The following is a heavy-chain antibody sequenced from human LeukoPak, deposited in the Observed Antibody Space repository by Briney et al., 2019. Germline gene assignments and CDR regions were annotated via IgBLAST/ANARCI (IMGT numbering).Heavy chain of an antibody. CDR3: ARDRLVGATSHYYGMDV. V-gene: IGHV1-46*01. D-gene: IGHD1-26*01. J-gene: IGHJ6*02. CDR1: GYTFTSYY. CDR2: INPSGGST. Sequence: ASVKVSCKASGYTFTSYYMHWVRQAPGQGLEWMGIINPSGGSTSYAQKFQGRVTMTRDTSTSTVYMELNSLRAEDTAVYYCARDRLVGATSHYYGMDVWGQGTTVTVSS.